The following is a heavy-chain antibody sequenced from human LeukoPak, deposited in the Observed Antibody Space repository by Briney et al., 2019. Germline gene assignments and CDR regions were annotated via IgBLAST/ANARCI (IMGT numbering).Heavy chain of an antibody. D-gene: IGHD3-3*01. CDR1: GFTFSDYY. Sequence: GGSLRLSCAASGFTFSDYYMSWIRQAPGKGLEWVSYISSSGSTIYYADSVKGRFTISRDNAKNSLYLQMNSLRAEDTAVYYCARLMRSYYDFWSGSISHFDYWGQGTLVTVSS. CDR3: ARLMRSYYDFWSGSISHFDY. J-gene: IGHJ4*02. V-gene: IGHV3-11*04. CDR2: ISSSGSTI.